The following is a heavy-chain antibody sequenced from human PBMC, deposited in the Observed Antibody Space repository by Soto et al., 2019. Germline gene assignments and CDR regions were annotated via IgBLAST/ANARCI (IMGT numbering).Heavy chain of an antibody. V-gene: IGHV4-59*01. CDR2: IYYSGRT. D-gene: IGHD2-15*01. Sequence: QVHLQESGPGLVKPSETLSLTCTVSGGSITSNYWSWIRQPPGKALEWIGYIYYSGRTNYNPSLKSRVTRSVDTSKNQFSLKLSSVTAADTAVYYCARDRCGSCYFHDAFDIWGQGTMVTVSS. J-gene: IGHJ3*02. CDR3: ARDRCGSCYFHDAFDI. CDR1: GGSITSNY.